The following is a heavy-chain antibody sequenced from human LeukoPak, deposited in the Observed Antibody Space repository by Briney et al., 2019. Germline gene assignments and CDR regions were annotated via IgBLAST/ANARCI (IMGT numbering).Heavy chain of an antibody. CDR1: GFTFSSYS. CDR3: ARGVAFGHSPLHYGSGSYYGY. CDR2: ISSSRSYI. Sequence: PGGSLRLSCAASGFTFSSYSMNWVRQAPGKGLEWVSSISSSRSYIYYADSVKGRFTISRDNAKNSLYLQMNSLSAEDTAVYYCARGVAFGHSPLHYGSGSYYGYWGQGTLVTVSS. J-gene: IGHJ4*02. D-gene: IGHD3-10*01. V-gene: IGHV3-21*01.